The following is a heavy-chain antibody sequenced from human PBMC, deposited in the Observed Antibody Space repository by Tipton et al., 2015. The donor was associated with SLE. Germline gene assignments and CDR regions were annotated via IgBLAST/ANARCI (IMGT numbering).Heavy chain of an antibody. V-gene: IGHV4-59*01. Sequence: TLSLTCTVSHTSFSTYSWAWIRQSPERGLEWIGHMSHSGSANYNPSLKSRVTISVDTSRNHFSLSLTSVTAADTAVYYCARGTKLGNHHYYYYMDVWGKGTTLTVSS. CDR3: ARGTKLGNHHYYYYMDV. CDR1: HTSFSTYS. D-gene: IGHD7-27*01. CDR2: MSHSGSA. J-gene: IGHJ6*03.